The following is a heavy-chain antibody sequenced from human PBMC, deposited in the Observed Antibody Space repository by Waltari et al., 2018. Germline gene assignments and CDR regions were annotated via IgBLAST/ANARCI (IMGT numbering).Heavy chain of an antibody. CDR3: ARDPGPIVGAPDY. V-gene: IGHV1-2*02. Sequence: QVPLVHAGHEENRPRASVKVPGQASGSSFTHSHLHWVRQTSGQGLEWLGCINPRNGDTGYAQNVLGRVTMTRDTSINTVYMDLSGLRSDDTAVFYCARDPGPIVGAPDYWGQGTLVTVSS. D-gene: IGHD1-26*01. J-gene: IGHJ4*02. CDR2: INPRNGDT. CDR1: GSSFTHSH.